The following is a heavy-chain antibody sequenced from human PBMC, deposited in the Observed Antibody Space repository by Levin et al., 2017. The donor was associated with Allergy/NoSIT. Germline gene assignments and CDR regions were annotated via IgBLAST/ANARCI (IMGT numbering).Heavy chain of an antibody. J-gene: IGHJ5*01. CDR2: IDWDDDK. D-gene: IGHD6-19*01. Sequence: SGPTLVKPPQTLTLTCTFSGFSLTTRGMCVSWIRQPPGKALEWLALIDWDDDKYYSTSLKTRLTISKDTSENQVVLTMTNMAPEDTATYYCARTSYFVNSGSYSGRCWFDPWGQGTLVTVSS. CDR1: GFSLTTRGMC. CDR3: ARTSYFVNSGSYSGRCWFDP. V-gene: IGHV2-70*01.